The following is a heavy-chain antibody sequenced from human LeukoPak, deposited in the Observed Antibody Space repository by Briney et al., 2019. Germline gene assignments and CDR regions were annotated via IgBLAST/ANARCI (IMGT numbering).Heavy chain of an antibody. J-gene: IGHJ4*02. CDR3: ARALYHTFDY. CDR2: ISANNNNT. D-gene: IGHD2-2*01. Sequence: ASVKVSCKASGYTFTGHYMHWVRQAPGQGLEWMGWISANNNNTDNVQKLQGRVTMTTDTSTSTAYMELRSLRSDDTAVYYCARALYHTFDYWGKGTLVTVSS. V-gene: IGHV1-18*04. CDR1: GYTFTGHY.